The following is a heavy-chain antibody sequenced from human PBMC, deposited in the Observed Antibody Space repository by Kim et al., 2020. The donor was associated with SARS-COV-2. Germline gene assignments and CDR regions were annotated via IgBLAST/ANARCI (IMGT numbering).Heavy chain of an antibody. CDR1: GYTFTSYA. Sequence: ASVKVSCKASGYTFTSYAMNWVRQAPGQGLEWMGWINTNTGNPTYAQGFTGRFVFSLDTSVSTAYLQISSLKAEDTAVYYCASAVGYYGSGSVYGVWLSDPWGQGTLVTVSS. J-gene: IGHJ5*02. D-gene: IGHD3-10*01. CDR2: INTNTGNP. V-gene: IGHV7-4-1*02. CDR3: ASAVGYYGSGSVYGVWLSDP.